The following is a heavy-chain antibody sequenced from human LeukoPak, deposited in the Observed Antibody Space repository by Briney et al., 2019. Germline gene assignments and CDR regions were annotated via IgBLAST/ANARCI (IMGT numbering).Heavy chain of an antibody. J-gene: IGHJ3*02. CDR2: ISSSSSTI. CDR3: ARRGGSYSHDAFDI. D-gene: IGHD1-26*01. CDR1: GFTFSSYS. V-gene: IGHV3-48*01. Sequence: GGSLRLSCAASGFTFSSYSMNWVRQAPGKGLEWVSYISSSSSTIYYADSVKGRFTISRDNAKNSLYLQMNSLRAEDTAVYYCARRGGSYSHDAFDIWGQGTMVTVSS.